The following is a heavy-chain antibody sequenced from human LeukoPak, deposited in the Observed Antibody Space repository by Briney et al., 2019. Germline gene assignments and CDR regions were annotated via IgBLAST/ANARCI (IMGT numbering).Heavy chain of an antibody. V-gene: IGHV3-23*01. CDR1: GFTFSSYA. CDR2: FSGSGGST. J-gene: IGHJ4*02. CDR3: AKDSRVVGATHDY. D-gene: IGHD1-26*01. Sequence: PGGSLRLSCAASGFTFSSYAMSWVRQAPGKGLEWVSAFSGSGGSTYYADSVKGRFTISRDNSKNTLYLQMNSLRAEDTAVYYCAKDSRVVGATHDYWGQGTLVTVSS.